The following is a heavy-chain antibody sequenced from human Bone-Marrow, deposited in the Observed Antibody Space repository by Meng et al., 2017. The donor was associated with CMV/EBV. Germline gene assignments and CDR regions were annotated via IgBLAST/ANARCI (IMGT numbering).Heavy chain of an antibody. D-gene: IGHD2-15*01. J-gene: IGHJ4*02. CDR1: GGSISSSSYY. Sequence: SETLSLTCTVSGGSISSSSYYWGWIRQPPGKGLEWIGSIYYSGSTYYNPSLKSRVTISVDTSKNQFSLKLSSVTAADTAVYYCARVLGLRLDYWGQGTLVTVSS. V-gene: IGHV4-39*07. CDR3: ARVLGLRLDY. CDR2: IYYSGST.